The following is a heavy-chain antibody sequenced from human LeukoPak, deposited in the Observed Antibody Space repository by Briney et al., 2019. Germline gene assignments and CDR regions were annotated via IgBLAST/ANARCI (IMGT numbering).Heavy chain of an antibody. D-gene: IGHD3-10*02. V-gene: IGHV4-34*01. CDR3: ARTMVGPFDY. Sequence: PSETLSLTCAVYGGSFSGYYWSWIRQPPGKGLEWIGEINHSGSTNYNPSLKSRVTISVDTSKNQFSLKRSSVTAADTAVYYCARTMVGPFDYWGQGTLVTVSS. CDR2: INHSGST. J-gene: IGHJ4*02. CDR1: GGSFSGYY.